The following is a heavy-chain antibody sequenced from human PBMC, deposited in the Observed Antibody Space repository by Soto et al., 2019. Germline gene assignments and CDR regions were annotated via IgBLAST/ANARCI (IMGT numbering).Heavy chain of an antibody. D-gene: IGHD3-10*01. CDR3: ARNMDYYYGPGSGNGHGV. J-gene: IGHJ6*02. V-gene: IGHV1-2*02. CDR1: GYTLTAYY. CDR2: INPKFGDT. Sequence: QVQLVQYGAEVKEPGDSVRVSCEASGYTLTAYYIHWVRQAPGQGLEWMGWINPKFGDTTYAQDFQGRLTLTRDMSISTVYMDLSRLTSDDTAIYYCARNMDYYYGPGSGNGHGVWGQGTTVNVFS.